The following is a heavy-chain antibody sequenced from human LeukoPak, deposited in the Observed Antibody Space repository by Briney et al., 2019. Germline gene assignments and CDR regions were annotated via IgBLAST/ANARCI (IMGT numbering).Heavy chain of an antibody. CDR1: GGSISSHY. J-gene: IGHJ6*02. Sequence: SETLSLTCTVSGGSISSHYWSWIRQPPGKGLEWIGYIYYSGSTNYNPPLKSRVTISVDTSKNQFSLKLSSVTAADTAVYYCARVGAGGNYYDSSGYPPRYYYYGMDVWGQGTTVTVSS. V-gene: IGHV4-59*11. CDR3: ARVGAGGNYYDSSGYPPRYYYYGMDV. CDR2: IYYSGST. D-gene: IGHD3-22*01.